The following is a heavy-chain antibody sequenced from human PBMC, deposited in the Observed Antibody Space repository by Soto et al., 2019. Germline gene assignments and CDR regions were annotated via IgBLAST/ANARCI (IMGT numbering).Heavy chain of an antibody. V-gene: IGHV3-9*01. J-gene: IGHJ3*02. CDR3: AKDIGDPAFDI. Sequence: GGSLRLSCAASGFTFDDYAMHWVWQAPGKGLEWVSGISWNSGSIGYADSVKGRFTISRDNAKNSLYLQMNSLRAEDTALYYCAKDIGDPAFDIWGQGTMVTVSS. CDR2: ISWNSGSI. D-gene: IGHD3-10*01. CDR1: GFTFDDYA.